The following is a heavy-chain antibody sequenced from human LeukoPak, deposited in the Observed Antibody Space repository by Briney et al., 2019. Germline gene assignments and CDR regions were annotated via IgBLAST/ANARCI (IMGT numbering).Heavy chain of an antibody. D-gene: IGHD5-18*01. J-gene: IGHJ4*02. CDR3: ASGYSYGKFDY. V-gene: IGHV4-34*01. Sequence: PSETLSLTCAVYGGSFSGYYWSWIRQPPGKGLEWIGEINHSGSTNYNPSLKSRVTISVDMSKNQFSLKLSSVTAADTAVYYCASGYSYGKFDYWGQGTLVTVSS. CDR1: GGSFSGYY. CDR2: INHSGST.